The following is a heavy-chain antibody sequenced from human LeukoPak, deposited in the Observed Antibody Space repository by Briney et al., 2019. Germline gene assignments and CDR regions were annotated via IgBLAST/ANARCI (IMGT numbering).Heavy chain of an antibody. Sequence: SETLSLTCTVSSGFVSSYYWSWIRQPPGKGLEWIGFIYYSGSTNYNPSLKSRVTISIDTSKNQFSLKLNSVTAADTAVYYCATMAPINRYYYDSSGDAFDIWGQGTMVTVSS. CDR2: IYYSGST. CDR1: SGFVSSYY. V-gene: IGHV4-59*08. CDR3: ATMAPINRYYYDSSGDAFDI. J-gene: IGHJ3*02. D-gene: IGHD3-22*01.